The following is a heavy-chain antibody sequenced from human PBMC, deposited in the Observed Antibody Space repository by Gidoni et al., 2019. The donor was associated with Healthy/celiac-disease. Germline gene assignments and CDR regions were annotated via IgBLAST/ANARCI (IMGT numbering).Heavy chain of an antibody. Sequence: QVQLQESGPGLVKPSEPLSPTCTVSGGSISSYYWSWIRQPAGQGLEWIGRIYTSGSTNYHPSLKSRVTMSVDTSKNQFSLKLSSVTAADTAVYYCARGYYYDFWSGYPLDAFDIWGRGTMVTVSS. V-gene: IGHV4-4*07. CDR3: ARGYYYDFWSGYPLDAFDI. CDR2: IYTSGST. D-gene: IGHD3-3*01. CDR1: GGSISSYY. J-gene: IGHJ3*02.